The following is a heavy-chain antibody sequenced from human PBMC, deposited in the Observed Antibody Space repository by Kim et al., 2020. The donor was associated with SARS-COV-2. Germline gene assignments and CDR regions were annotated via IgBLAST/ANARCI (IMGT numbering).Heavy chain of an antibody. CDR1: GFSFSSSG. CDR2: LANDGSEE. J-gene: IGHJ6*03. V-gene: IGHV3-30*03. D-gene: IGHD3-16*01. Sequence: GGSLRLSCAASGFSFSSSGMHWARQAPGKGLEWIGVLANDGSEEYYADSVKGRFTMSRDNSKNVFYLQMVSLSGEDTAIYYCGRDGAVSARRVYYYMDVWGEGTTFTVSS. CDR3: GRDGAVSARRVYYYMDV.